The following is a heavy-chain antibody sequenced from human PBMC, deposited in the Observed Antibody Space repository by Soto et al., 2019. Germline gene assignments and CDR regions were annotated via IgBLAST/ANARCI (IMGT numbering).Heavy chain of an antibody. CDR3: ARDRRGATTPNFDY. CDR1: GFTFSDYY. D-gene: IGHD5-12*01. Sequence: QVQLVESGGGLVKPGGSLRLSCAASGFTFSDYYMTWIRQAPGKGLEWVSYSSSSGNTIYYADSVKGRFTLSRDNAKNALYLQMNRLRAEDTAMYYCARDRRGATTPNFDYWGQGTLVTVSS. J-gene: IGHJ4*02. V-gene: IGHV3-11*01. CDR2: SSSSGNTI.